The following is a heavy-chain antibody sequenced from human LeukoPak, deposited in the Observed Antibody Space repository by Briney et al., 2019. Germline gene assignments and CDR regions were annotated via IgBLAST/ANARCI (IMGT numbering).Heavy chain of an antibody. CDR1: GGSISSGSYY. V-gene: IGHV4-61*02. J-gene: IGHJ3*02. D-gene: IGHD4-17*01. Sequence: PSETLSLTCTVSGGSISSGSYYWTWIRQPAGKGLEWIGRISTSGRTNFNPSLKSRVTISIDTSKNQFSLKLSSVTAADTAVYYCARKFYGDPDAFDIWGQGTMVTVSS. CDR2: ISTSGRT. CDR3: ARKFYGDPDAFDI.